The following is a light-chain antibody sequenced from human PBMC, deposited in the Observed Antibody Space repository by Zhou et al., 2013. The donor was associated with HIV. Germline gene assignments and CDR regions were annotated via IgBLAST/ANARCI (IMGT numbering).Light chain of an antibody. CDR2: KAS. CDR3: QQYHSYSLFT. J-gene: IGKJ2*01. V-gene: IGKV1-5*03. Sequence: DIQMTQSPSTLSASVGDRVTITCRASQSINSWLAWYQQKPGKAPKLLIYKASTLESGVPSRFSGSESGTEFTLTISSLQPDDFATYYCQQYHSYSLFTFGLGDQGGDQT. CDR1: QSINSW.